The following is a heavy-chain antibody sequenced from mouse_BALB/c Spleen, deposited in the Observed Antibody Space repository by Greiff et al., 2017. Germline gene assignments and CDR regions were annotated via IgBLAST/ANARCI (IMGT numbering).Heavy chain of an antibody. Sequence: VKLMESGPGLVAPSQSLSITCTVSGFSLTSYDISWIRQPPGKGLEWLGVIWTGGGTNYNSAFMSRLSISKDNSKSQVFLKMNSLQTDDTAIYYCVRVYYGSSYGYFDVWGAGTTVTVSS. CDR3: VRVYYGSSYGYFDV. J-gene: IGHJ1*01. CDR2: IWTGGGT. CDR1: GFSLTSYD. D-gene: IGHD1-1*01. V-gene: IGHV2-9-2*01.